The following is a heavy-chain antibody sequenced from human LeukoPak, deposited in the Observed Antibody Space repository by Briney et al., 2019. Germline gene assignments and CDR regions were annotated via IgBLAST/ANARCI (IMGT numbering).Heavy chain of an antibody. CDR2: IYYSGST. Sequence: SETLSLTCTVSGGSISSYYWSWIRQPPGKGLEWIGYIYYSGSTNYNPSLKSRVTISVDTSKNQFSLKLSSVTAADTAVYYCARDRASSSWYFDAFDIWGQGTMVTVSS. J-gene: IGHJ3*02. V-gene: IGHV4-59*01. CDR1: GGSISSYY. CDR3: ARDRASSSWYFDAFDI. D-gene: IGHD6-13*01.